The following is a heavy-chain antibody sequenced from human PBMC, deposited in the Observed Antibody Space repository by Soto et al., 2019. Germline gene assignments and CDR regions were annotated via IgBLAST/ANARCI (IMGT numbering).Heavy chain of an antibody. CDR3: ARLGRDGYNFDY. V-gene: IGHV4-61*08. D-gene: IGHD5-12*01. Sequence: PSETLALTCAVSGGSIGSGGYSWSWIRQPPGKGLEWIGYIYYSGSTNYNPSLKSRVTISVDTSKNQFSLKLSSVTAADTAVYYCARLGRDGYNFDYWGLGTLVTVSS. CDR2: IYYSGST. J-gene: IGHJ4*02. CDR1: GGSIGSGGYS.